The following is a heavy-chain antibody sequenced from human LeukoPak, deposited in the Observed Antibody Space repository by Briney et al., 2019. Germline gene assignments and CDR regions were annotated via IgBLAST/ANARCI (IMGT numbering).Heavy chain of an antibody. J-gene: IGHJ4*02. D-gene: IGHD6-19*01. CDR1: GFTFDDYA. Sequence: GGSLRLSCAASGFTFDDYAMHWVRQAPGKGLEWVSGISWNSGSIGYADSVKGRFTISRDNAKNSLYLQMNSLRAEDTAVYYCAREGPGYSSAWYGDYWGQGTLVTVSS. CDR3: AREGPGYSSAWYGDY. V-gene: IGHV3-9*01. CDR2: ISWNSGSI.